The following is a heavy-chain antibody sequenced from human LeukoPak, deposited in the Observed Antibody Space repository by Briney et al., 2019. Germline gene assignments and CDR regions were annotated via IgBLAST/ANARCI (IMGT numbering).Heavy chain of an antibody. D-gene: IGHD3-22*01. CDR3: TSYYYDDNYFYYMDV. CDR1: GFSFSSYA. Sequence: PGGSLRLSCAASGFSFSSYAMNWVRQAPGKGLEWVSSISGGSTYIYQADSVKGRFTISRDNAKNSLYLQMNSLRAEDTAVYYCTSYYYDDNYFYYMDVWGTGTTVTVSS. V-gene: IGHV3-21*01. CDR2: ISGGSTYI. J-gene: IGHJ6*03.